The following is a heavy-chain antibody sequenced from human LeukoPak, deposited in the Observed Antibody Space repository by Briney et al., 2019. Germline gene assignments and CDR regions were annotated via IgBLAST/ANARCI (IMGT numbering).Heavy chain of an antibody. CDR1: GYTFTGYY. CDR2: IIPIFGTA. CDR3: ARGGYSSSWYNVHYYFDY. Sequence: ASVTVSCTASGYTFTGYYIHWVRQAPGQGLEWMGGIIPIFGTANYAQKFQGRVTITADESTSTAYMELSSLRSEDTAVYYCARGGYSSSWYNVHYYFDYWGQGTLVTVSS. V-gene: IGHV1-69*13. J-gene: IGHJ4*02. D-gene: IGHD6-13*01.